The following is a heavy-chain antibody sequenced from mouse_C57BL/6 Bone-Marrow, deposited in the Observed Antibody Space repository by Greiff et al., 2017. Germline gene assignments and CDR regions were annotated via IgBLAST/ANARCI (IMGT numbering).Heavy chain of an antibody. J-gene: IGHJ2*01. V-gene: IGHV1-64*01. CDR3: ARDLEYYGSGVEFDY. CDR2: IHPNSGST. Sequence: QVQLQQPGAELVKPGASVKLSCKASGYTFTSYWMHWVKQRPGQGLEWIGMIHPNSGSTNYNEKLKSKATLTVDKSSSTAYMQLSSLTSEDSAVYYCARDLEYYGSGVEFDYWGQGTTLTVSS. D-gene: IGHD1-1*01. CDR1: GYTFTSYW.